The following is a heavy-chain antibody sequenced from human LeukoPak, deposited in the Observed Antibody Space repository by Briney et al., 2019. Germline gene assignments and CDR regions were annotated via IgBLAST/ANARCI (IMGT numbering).Heavy chain of an antibody. CDR2: IYTSGST. V-gene: IGHV4-4*07. D-gene: IGHD3-9*01. CDR1: GGSISSYY. CDR3: ARAIQLRYFDWLTGRFDP. Sequence: SETLSLTCTVSGGSISSYYWSWIRQPAGKGLEWIGRIYTSGSTNYNPSLKSRVTISVDTSKNQFSLKLSSVTAADTAVYYCARAIQLRYFDWLTGRFDPWGQGTLVTVSS. J-gene: IGHJ5*02.